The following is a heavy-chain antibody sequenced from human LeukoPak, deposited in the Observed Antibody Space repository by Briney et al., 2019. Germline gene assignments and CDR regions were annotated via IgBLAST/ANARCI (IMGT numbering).Heavy chain of an antibody. J-gene: IGHJ4*02. CDR3: AREYIGGFGTDKSGSYFDY. Sequence: GGSLRLSCAASGFTFSSYSMNWVRQAPGKGLEWVSSISSSSSYIYYADSVKGRFTISRDNAKNSLYLQMNSLRAEDTAVYYCAREYIGGFGTDKSGSYFDYWGQGALVTVSS. CDR1: GFTFSSYS. V-gene: IGHV3-21*01. D-gene: IGHD1-26*01. CDR2: ISSSSSYI.